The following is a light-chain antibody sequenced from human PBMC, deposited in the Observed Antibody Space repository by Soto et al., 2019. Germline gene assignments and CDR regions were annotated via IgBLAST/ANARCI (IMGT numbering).Light chain of an antibody. CDR1: QSVSSPY. J-gene: IGKJ1*01. Sequence: IVLTQSPGTLSLSPGERATLSCRASQSVSSPYLAWYQQKPGQAPRLLIFGASSRATGIPDRFSGSGSGTDFTLTISRLEPEDFAVYYCQHYGTSPGSFGQVTKVEIK. CDR2: GAS. CDR3: QHYGTSPGS. V-gene: IGKV3-20*01.